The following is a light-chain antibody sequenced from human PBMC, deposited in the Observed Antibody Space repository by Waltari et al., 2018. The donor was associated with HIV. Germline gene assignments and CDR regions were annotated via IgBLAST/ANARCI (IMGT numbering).Light chain of an antibody. J-gene: IGKJ2*01. V-gene: IGKV3-20*01. Sequence: EIVLTQSPGTLSLSPGERATLSCRASQSVSSSYLAWYQQKPGQAPRLLIYGASRRATGIPDRFSGSGSGTDFTLIISRLEPEDFVVYYCQQYGSSPYTFGQGTKLEI. CDR3: QQYGSSPYT. CDR2: GAS. CDR1: QSVSSSY.